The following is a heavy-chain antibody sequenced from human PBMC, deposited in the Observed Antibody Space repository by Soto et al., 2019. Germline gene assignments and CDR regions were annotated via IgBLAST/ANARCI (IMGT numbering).Heavy chain of an antibody. CDR2: IKPDGSGK. D-gene: IGHD3-3*01. J-gene: IGHJ3*02. CDR3: ASNIFYDFWSGYYAFDI. CDR1: GFILSSYW. V-gene: IGHV3-7*01. Sequence: EVQLVESGGDFVQPGGSLRLSCVASGFILSSYWMSWSRQAPGKGLEWGANIKPDGSGKYYVDSVKGRFTISRDNAKNSLYLQMNSLRAEDTAVYYCASNIFYDFWSGYYAFDIWGRGTMVTVSS.